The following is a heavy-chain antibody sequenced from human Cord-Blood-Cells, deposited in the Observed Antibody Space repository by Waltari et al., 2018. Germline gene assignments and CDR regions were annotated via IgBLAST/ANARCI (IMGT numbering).Heavy chain of an antibody. V-gene: IGHV1-69-2*01. CDR1: GNTFTVYH. CDR3: LVYTEKSPYFDY. CDR2: VDPEDGET. Sequence: EVRLIQSGAEVKNPGATVKISCKAAGNTFTVYHTPWAEQAPGKGLEWMGLVDPEDGETIYAEKFQGRVTITADTSTDTAYMELSSLRSEDTAVYYCLVYTEKSPYFDYWGQGTLVTVSS. J-gene: IGHJ4*02. D-gene: IGHD3-16*01.